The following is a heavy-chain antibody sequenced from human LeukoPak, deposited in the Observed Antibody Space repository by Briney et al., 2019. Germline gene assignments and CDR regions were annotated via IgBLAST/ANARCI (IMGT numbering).Heavy chain of an antibody. J-gene: IGHJ6*03. Sequence: PSETLSLTCTVSGGSISNYYWSWIRQPPGKGLEWIGYIYYSGSTNYNPSLKSRVTISIDTSKNQFSLKLSSVTAADTAVYYCARHGFKVWYYYYMDVWGKGTTVTVSS. V-gene: IGHV4-59*08. CDR3: ARHGFKVWYYYYMDV. CDR2: IYYSGST. CDR1: GGSISNYY. D-gene: IGHD5-24*01.